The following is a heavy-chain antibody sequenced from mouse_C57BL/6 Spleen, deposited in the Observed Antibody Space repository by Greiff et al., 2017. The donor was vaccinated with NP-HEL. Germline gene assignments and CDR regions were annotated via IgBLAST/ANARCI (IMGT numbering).Heavy chain of an antibody. V-gene: IGHV1-59*01. CDR1: GYTFTSYS. Sequence: VQLQQPGAELVRPGTSVKLSCKASGYTFTSYSMHWVKQRPGQGLEWIGVIDPSDSYTNYNQKFKGKATLTVDTSSSTAYMQLSSLTSEDSAVYYCARSGTGPWFAYWGQGTLVTVSA. CDR3: ARSGTGPWFAY. J-gene: IGHJ3*01. CDR2: IDPSDSYT. D-gene: IGHD4-1*01.